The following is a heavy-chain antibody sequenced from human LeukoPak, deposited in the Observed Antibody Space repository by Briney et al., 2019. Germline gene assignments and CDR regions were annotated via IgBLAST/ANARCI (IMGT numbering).Heavy chain of an antibody. CDR2: IRSDGSVK. D-gene: IGHD3-10*01. Sequence: KTGGSLRLSCAASGFTFSGYGIHWVRQAPGKGLEWVAFIRSDGSVKYYADSVRGRFTISRDNAKKSLYLQMNSLRAEDTAVYYCARQRFGQYFDYWGQGTLVTVSS. CDR3: ARQRFGQYFDY. V-gene: IGHV3-30*02. J-gene: IGHJ4*02. CDR1: GFTFSGYG.